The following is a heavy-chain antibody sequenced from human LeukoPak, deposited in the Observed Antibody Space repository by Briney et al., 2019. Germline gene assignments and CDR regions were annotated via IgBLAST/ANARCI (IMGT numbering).Heavy chain of an antibody. Sequence: GGSLRLSCAASGFTVSSNYMSWVRQAPGKGLEWVSVIYSGGSTYYADSVKGRFTISRDNSKNTLYLQMNSLRAEDTAVYYCARGRRFLTIYYYYMDVWGKGTTVTVSS. D-gene: IGHD3-3*01. CDR3: ARGRRFLTIYYYYMDV. V-gene: IGHV3-53*01. CDR2: IYSGGST. J-gene: IGHJ6*03. CDR1: GFTVSSNY.